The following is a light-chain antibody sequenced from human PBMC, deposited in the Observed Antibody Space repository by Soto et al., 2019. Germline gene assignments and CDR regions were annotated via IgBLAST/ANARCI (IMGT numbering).Light chain of an antibody. CDR3: QQYNTYST. Sequence: DIQMTQSPSSLSASVGDRVTITCRASQGISNYLAWYQQKPGKVPKLLIYAASTLQSGVPSRFSGSGSGTEFTLTISSVQPDDFATYYCQQYNTYSTFGQGTKLEIK. V-gene: IGKV1-27*01. CDR1: QGISNY. J-gene: IGKJ2*01. CDR2: AAS.